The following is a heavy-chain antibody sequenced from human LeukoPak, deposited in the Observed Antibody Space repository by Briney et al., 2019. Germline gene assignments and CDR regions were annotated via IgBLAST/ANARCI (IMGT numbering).Heavy chain of an antibody. Sequence: GASVKVSCKASGYTFTGYYMHWVRQAPGQGLEWMGWINPNSGGTNYAQKFQGRVTMTRDTSISTAYMQLSRLRSADTAVYYCARVTYPRGKGGMYNWFDPWGQGTLVTVSS. V-gene: IGHV1-2*02. CDR1: GYTFTGYY. CDR3: ARVTYPRGKGGMYNWFDP. J-gene: IGHJ5*02. CDR2: INPNSGGT.